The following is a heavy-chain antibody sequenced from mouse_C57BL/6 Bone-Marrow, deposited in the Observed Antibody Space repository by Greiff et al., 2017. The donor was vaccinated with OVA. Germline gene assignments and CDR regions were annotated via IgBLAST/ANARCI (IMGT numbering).Heavy chain of an antibody. J-gene: IGHJ4*01. CDR3: ARSENYVDYDRTYYAMDY. D-gene: IGHD2-4*01. Sequence: QVQLQQPGAELVKPGASVKLSCKASGYTFTSYWMHWVKQRPGQGLAWIGMIHPNSGSTNYNEKFKSKATLTVDKSSSTAYMQLSSLTSEDSAVYYCARSENYVDYDRTYYAMDYWGQGTSVTVAS. V-gene: IGHV1-64*01. CDR1: GYTFTSYW. CDR2: IHPNSGST.